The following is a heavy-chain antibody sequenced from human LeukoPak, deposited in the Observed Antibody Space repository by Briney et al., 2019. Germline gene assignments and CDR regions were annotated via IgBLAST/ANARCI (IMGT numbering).Heavy chain of an antibody. D-gene: IGHD3-22*01. Sequence: GSLRLSCATFGFTFSWFWVSWGRQAPGKGLEWVANIKQDGSEKYYVDSVKGRFTISRDNAKNSLYLQMNSLRAEDTAVYYCARVFVYYYDSSGYPEYFQHWGQGTLVTVSS. V-gene: IGHV3-7*03. CDR1: GFTFSWFW. CDR3: ARVFVYYYDSSGYPEYFQH. J-gene: IGHJ1*01. CDR2: IKQDGSEK.